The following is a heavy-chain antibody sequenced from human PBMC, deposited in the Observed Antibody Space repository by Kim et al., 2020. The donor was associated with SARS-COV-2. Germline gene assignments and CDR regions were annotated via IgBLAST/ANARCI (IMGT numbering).Heavy chain of an antibody. CDR2: IYYSGST. V-gene: IGHV4-59*13. CDR1: GGSISSYY. CDR3: ARDRFGELDFDY. D-gene: IGHD3-10*01. Sequence: SDTLSLTCTVSGGSISSYYWSWIRQPPGKGLEWIGYIYYSGSTNYNPSLKSRVTISVDTSKNQFSLKLSSVTAADTAVYYCARDRFGELDFDYWGQGTLVTVSS. J-gene: IGHJ4*02.